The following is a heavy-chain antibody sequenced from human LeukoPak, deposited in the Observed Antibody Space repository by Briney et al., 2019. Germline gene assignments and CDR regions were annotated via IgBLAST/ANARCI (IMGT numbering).Heavy chain of an antibody. CDR3: ASSWGSAIDF. J-gene: IGHJ4*02. V-gene: IGHV3-7*01. CDR2: INEDGGGR. D-gene: IGHD3-16*01. CDR1: GFTFSSNW. Sequence: PGGSLRLSCTASGFTFSSNWMTWVRQAPGKGLEWVANINEDGGGRYYVDSVKGRFTISRDNAKNSLYLQMTSLRAEDTAVYYCASSWGSAIDFWGQGTLVTVSS.